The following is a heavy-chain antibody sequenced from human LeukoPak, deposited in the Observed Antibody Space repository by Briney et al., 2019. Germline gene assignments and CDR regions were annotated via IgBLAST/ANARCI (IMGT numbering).Heavy chain of an antibody. CDR2: ISYHGSNK. V-gene: IGHV3-30*18. Sequence: QPGGPLRLSCAASGFTFSSYGMHWVRQAPGKGLEWVAFISYHGSNKYYADSVKGRFTISRDNSKNTLFLQMNSLRAEDTAVYYCAKNTHAYAEIFDYWGQGTLVTVSS. CDR3: AKNTHAYAEIFDY. J-gene: IGHJ4*02. CDR1: GFTFSSYG. D-gene: IGHD2-2*01.